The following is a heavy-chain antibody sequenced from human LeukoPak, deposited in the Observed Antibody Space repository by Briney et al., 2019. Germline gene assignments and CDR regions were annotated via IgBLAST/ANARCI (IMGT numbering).Heavy chain of an antibody. Sequence: GGSLRLSCAASGFSFSSYSMNWVRQAPGKGLEWVSSISSSSSYIYYADSVKGRFTISRDNAKNSLYLQMNSLRAEDTAVYYCARDRAEGLDYWGQGTLVTVSS. CDR1: GFSFSSYS. V-gene: IGHV3-21*01. J-gene: IGHJ4*02. CDR2: ISSSSSYI. CDR3: ARDRAEGLDY.